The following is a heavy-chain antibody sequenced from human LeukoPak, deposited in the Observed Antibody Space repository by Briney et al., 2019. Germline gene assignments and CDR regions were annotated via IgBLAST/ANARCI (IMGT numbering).Heavy chain of an antibody. CDR3: AREDDIVVVPAAPPYYYYYMDV. Sequence: KSSETLSLTCTVSGGSISSGSYYWSWIRQPAGKGLEWIGRIYTSGSTNYNPSLKSRVTISVDTSKNQFSLKLSSVTAADTAVYYCAREDDIVVVPAAPPYYYYYMDVWGKGTTVTVSS. CDR1: GGSISSGSYY. CDR2: IYTSGST. J-gene: IGHJ6*03. V-gene: IGHV4-61*02. D-gene: IGHD2-2*01.